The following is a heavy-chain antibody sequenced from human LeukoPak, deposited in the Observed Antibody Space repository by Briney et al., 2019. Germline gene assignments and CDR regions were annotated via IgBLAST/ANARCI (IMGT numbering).Heavy chain of an antibody. V-gene: IGHV4-39*01. J-gene: IGHJ4*02. CDR3: ARGTVAGKAPY. D-gene: IGHD6-19*01. CDR2: IYDSGST. Sequence: SETLSLTCTVSGGSIRSSYYYWGWIRQPPGKGLEWIGSIYDSGSTYYNPSLKSRVTISVDTSKNQFSLKLNSVTAADTAVYYCARGTVAGKAPYWGQGTLVTVSS. CDR1: GGSIRSSYYY.